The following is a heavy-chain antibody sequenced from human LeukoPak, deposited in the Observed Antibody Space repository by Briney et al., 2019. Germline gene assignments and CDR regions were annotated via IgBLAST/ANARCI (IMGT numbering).Heavy chain of an antibody. V-gene: IGHV3-15*07. CDR2: IKSKTDGGTT. CDR3: IRQVELVDY. Sequence: GGSLRLSCAVSGLTVSNVWMNWVRQAPGKGLEWVGRIKSKTDGGTTDYAAPVKGRFTISRDDSKNTLYLQMNSLKTDDTAVYYCIRQVELVDYWGQGTLVTVSS. D-gene: IGHD1-1*01. CDR1: GLTVSNVW. J-gene: IGHJ4*02.